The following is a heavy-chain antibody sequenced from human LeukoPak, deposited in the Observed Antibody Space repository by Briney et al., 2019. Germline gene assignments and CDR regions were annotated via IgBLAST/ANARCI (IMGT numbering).Heavy chain of an antibody. CDR2: IKSDGSSS. V-gene: IGHV3-74*01. J-gene: IGHJ4*02. CDR1: GXTFSSYFG. Sequence: GGSLRPSCAASGXTFSSYFGMHWVRQAPGKGLVWGSRIKSDGSSSTYADSVKGRFTISRENAKNSLYLQMNTLRAEDTAVYYCVRDLDLGGYSSFEYWGQGTLVTVSS. CDR3: VRDLDLGGYSSFEY. D-gene: IGHD4-23*01.